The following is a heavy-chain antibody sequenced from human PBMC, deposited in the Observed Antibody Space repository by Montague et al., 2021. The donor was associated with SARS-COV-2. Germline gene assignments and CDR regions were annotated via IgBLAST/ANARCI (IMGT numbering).Heavy chain of an antibody. CDR1: GDSITNHY. Sequence: SETLSLTCSVSGDSITNHYRPWIRQHAGKGLEWIGRMHFTGKTNFSPFFSSRLTMSADTSKNQFSLKLTSVTAADTAIYFCARDRFDFGAGRQGTIDFWGQGTLVTVSS. D-gene: IGHD3-10*01. V-gene: IGHV4-4*07. J-gene: IGHJ4*02. CDR3: ARDRFDFGAGRQGTIDF. CDR2: MHFTGKT.